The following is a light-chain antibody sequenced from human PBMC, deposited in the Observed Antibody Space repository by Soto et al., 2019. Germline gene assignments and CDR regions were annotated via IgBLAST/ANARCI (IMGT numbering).Light chain of an antibody. J-gene: IGLJ2*01. CDR1: SSDIGGYNY. Sequence: QSALTQPGSVSGSPGQSITISCTGTSSDIGGYNYVSWYQQHPGKAPKLIISEVSNRPSGISNRFSGSKSGNTASLTISGLQAEDEADYHCSSYTSTYTLVVFGGGTKLTVL. CDR2: EVS. CDR3: SSYTSTYTLVV. V-gene: IGLV2-14*01.